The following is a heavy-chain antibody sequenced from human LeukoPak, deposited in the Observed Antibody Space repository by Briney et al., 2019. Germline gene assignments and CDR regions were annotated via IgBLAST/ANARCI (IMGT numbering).Heavy chain of an antibody. CDR2: ISYDGSNK. V-gene: IGHV3-30-3*01. J-gene: IGHJ4*02. CDR1: GFTFSSYA. CDR3: ARGRIVIAPHDY. D-gene: IGHD3-22*01. Sequence: PGGSLRLSCAASGFTFSSYAMHWVRQASGKGLEWVAVISYDGSNKYYADSVKGRFTISRDNSKNTLYLQMNSLRAEDTAVYYCARGRIVIAPHDYWGQGTLVTVSS.